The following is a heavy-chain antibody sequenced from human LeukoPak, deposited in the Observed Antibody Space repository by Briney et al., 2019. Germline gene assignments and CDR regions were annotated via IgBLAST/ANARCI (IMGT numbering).Heavy chain of an antibody. CDR2: IYYSGST. J-gene: IGHJ4*02. Sequence: PSETLSLTCTVSGGSVSSGSYYWSWIRQPPGKGLEWIGYIYYSGSTYYNPSLKSRVTISVDTSKNQFSLKLSSVTAADTAVYYCATQQLVLYYFDYWGQGTLVTVSS. CDR3: ATQQLVLYYFDY. CDR1: GGSVSSGSYY. D-gene: IGHD6-13*01. V-gene: IGHV4-31*03.